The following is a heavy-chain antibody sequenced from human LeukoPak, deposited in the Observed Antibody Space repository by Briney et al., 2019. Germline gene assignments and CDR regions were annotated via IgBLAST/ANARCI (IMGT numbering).Heavy chain of an antibody. J-gene: IGHJ5*01. D-gene: IGHD3-3*01. Sequence: GGSLRLSCAASGFTFNKWWMNWVRQAPGKGLEWVANIKEDSSENYVDSMKGRFTISRDNAKNSLSLQMNSLTAADTAVYYCAGESGRFRFDSRGQGTLVTV. V-gene: IGHV3-7*01. CDR2: IKEDSSE. CDR1: GFTFNKWW. CDR3: AGESGRFRFDS.